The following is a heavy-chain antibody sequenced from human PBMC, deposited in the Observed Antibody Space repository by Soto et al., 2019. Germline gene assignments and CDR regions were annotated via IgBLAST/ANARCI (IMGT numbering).Heavy chain of an antibody. Sequence: QVQLQQSGPGLVKPSQTLSLTCAASGDSVSSNSAAWNWIRQSPSRGLEWLGRTFYRSKWFNGYAISVKSRITFNVDISKNQFSLRLKSVTPEDTAMYYCARLGAGSDYWGQGTLVTVSS. D-gene: IGHD3-10*01. V-gene: IGHV6-1*01. CDR2: TFYRSKWFN. CDR3: ARLGAGSDY. J-gene: IGHJ4*02. CDR1: GDSVSSNSAA.